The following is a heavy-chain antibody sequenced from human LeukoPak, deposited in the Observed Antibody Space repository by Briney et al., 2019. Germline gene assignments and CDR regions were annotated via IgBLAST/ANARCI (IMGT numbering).Heavy chain of an antibody. J-gene: IGHJ4*02. CDR1: GGSISSGDYY. D-gene: IGHD2-21*02. V-gene: IGHV4-30-4*08. CDR2: IYYSGST. CDR3: ARDQTEYFDY. Sequence: SETLSLTCTVSGGSISSGDYYWSWIRQPPGKGLEWIGYIYYSGSTYYNPSLKSRVTISVDTSKYQFSLKLSSVTAADTAVYYCARDQTEYFDYWGQGTLVTVSS.